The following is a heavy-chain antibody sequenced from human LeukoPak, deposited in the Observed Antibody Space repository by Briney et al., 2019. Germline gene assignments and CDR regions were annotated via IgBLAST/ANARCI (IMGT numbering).Heavy chain of an antibody. D-gene: IGHD2-2*01. V-gene: IGHV3-64D*09. J-gene: IGHJ5*01. CDR2: ISSNGGST. CDR3: VRGHCSSTSCYRPNGVNFGS. CDR1: GFTFRSYA. Sequence: PGGSLRLPCSVSGFTFRSYAMHWVRQAPGKGLEYVSAISSNGGSTYYADSEKGRFSSYRENSKNTLYLQMSSLRADDTAVYYCVRGHCSSTSCYRPNGVNFGSWGQGTLVTVSS.